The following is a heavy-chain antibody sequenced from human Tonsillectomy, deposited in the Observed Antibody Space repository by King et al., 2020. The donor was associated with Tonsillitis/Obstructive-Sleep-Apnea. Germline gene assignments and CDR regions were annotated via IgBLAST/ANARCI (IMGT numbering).Heavy chain of an antibody. J-gene: IGHJ6*03. V-gene: IGHV3-53*01. CDR1: GFTVNNNH. CDR3: TLYDFWSGYHYYYMDV. CDR2: IFSGGST. Sequence: VQLVESGGGLIQPGGSLRLSCAASGFTVNNNHMSWVRQAPGKGLEWVSVIFSGGSTYYADSVKGRFTISRDNSINTLYLEMNSLRAEDTAVYYCTLYDFWSGYHYYYMDVWGKGTTVTVSS. D-gene: IGHD3-3*01.